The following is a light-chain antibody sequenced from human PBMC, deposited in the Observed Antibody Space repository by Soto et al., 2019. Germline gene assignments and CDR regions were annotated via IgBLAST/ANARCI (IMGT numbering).Light chain of an antibody. CDR1: QGINNW. J-gene: IGKJ5*01. Sequence: DIQMTQSPSSLSASVGDRVTITCRASQGINNWLAWFQHNPGKAPKSLIYTASSLHIGVPSRFSRSGSGTDVSLATSSLQTEHFSTNYCKQYASYPITFGQGTRLEMK. V-gene: IGKV1D-16*01. CDR2: TAS. CDR3: KQYASYPIT.